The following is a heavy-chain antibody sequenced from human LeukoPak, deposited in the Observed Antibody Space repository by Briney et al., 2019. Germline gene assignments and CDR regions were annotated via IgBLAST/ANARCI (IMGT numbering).Heavy chain of an antibody. J-gene: IGHJ4*02. CDR1: GFTFSSYS. Sequence: GGSLRLSCAASGFTFSSYSMNWVRQAPGKGLEWVSSISSSSSYIYYADSVKGRFTISGDNAKNSLYLQMNSLRAEDTAVYYCARGGGPAYCSSTSCYQGYWGQGTLVTVSS. V-gene: IGHV3-21*01. D-gene: IGHD2-2*01. CDR2: ISSSSSYI. CDR3: ARGGGPAYCSSTSCYQGY.